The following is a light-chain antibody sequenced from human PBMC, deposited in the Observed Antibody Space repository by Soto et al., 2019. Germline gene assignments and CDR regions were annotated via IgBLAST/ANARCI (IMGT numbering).Light chain of an antibody. V-gene: IGKV1-39*01. J-gene: IGKJ4*01. CDR3: QQTYITPLT. CDR2: GAS. Sequence: DIQTTQSPSSLSASVGDRIIITCRASQTISTSLNWYQQKAGTAPKLLIYGASRLQYGVPSRFSGSGSGTDFTLTISSLQPEDFATFYCQQTYITPLTFGGGTKVESK. CDR1: QTISTS.